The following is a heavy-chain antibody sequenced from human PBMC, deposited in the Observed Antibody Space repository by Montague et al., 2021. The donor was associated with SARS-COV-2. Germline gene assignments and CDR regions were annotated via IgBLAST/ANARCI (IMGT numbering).Heavy chain of an antibody. CDR2: IDYTGXT. V-gene: IGHV4-39*02. Sequence: SETLSLTCTVSGGSITNNIDYWAWIRQPPGKGLEWIGSIDYTGXTXYXXXXKXRVTISVATSKNHFTLKLSSVTAAETAVYYCARLKRYFDSSGSPSAFDFWGQGTKVTVSS. J-gene: IGHJ3*01. CDR1: GGSITNNIDY. CDR3: ARLKRYFDSSGSPSAFDF. D-gene: IGHD3-22*01.